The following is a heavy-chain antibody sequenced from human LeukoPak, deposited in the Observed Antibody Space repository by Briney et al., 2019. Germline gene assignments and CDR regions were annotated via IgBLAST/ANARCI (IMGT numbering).Heavy chain of an antibody. V-gene: IGHV1-69*13. J-gene: IGHJ3*02. CDR3: ARGLTENPIAVASDI. CDR2: IIPIFGTA. D-gene: IGHD6-19*01. Sequence: SVKVSCKASGGTFSSYAISWVRQAPGQGLEWMGGIIPIFGTANYAQKFQGRVTITADESTSTAYMELSSLRSEDTAVYYCARGLTENPIAVASDIWGQGTMVTVSS. CDR1: GGTFSSYA.